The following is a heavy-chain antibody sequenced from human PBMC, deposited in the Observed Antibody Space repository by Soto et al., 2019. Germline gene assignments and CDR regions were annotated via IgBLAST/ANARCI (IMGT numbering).Heavy chain of an antibody. D-gene: IGHD6-19*01. CDR1: GGTFSSYA. J-gene: IGHJ6*02. CDR3: ARDSYEVAGTEDYYYYGMDV. CDR2: IIPIFGTA. V-gene: IGHV1-69*01. Sequence: QVQLVQSGAEVKKPGSSVKVSCKASGGTFSSYAISWVRQAPGQGLEWMGGIIPIFGTANYAQKFQGRVTITADESTSTAYMELSSLRSEDTAVYYCARDSYEVAGTEDYYYYGMDVWGQGTTVTVSS.